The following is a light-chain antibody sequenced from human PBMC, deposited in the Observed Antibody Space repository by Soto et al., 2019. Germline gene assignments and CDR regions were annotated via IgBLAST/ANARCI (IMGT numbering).Light chain of an antibody. J-gene: IGKJ1*01. CDR2: GAS. CDR1: QSVSHNY. V-gene: IGKV3-20*01. CDR3: QQYGTSPT. Sequence: EIVLTQSPGTLSLYPGERATLSCRASQSVSHNYLAWYQQKPGQAPILLIYGASSRATGIPDRFSGSGSGTDFTLTISRLETEDFAVYYCQQYGTSPTFGQGTKVEIK.